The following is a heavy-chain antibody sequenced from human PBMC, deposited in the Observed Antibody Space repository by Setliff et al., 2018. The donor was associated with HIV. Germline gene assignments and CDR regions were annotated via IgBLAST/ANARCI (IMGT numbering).Heavy chain of an antibody. V-gene: IGHV1-18*01. CDR3: ARGQLDRHLRSDVPFDI. D-gene: IGHD1-1*01. J-gene: IGHJ3*02. Sequence: ASVKVSCKASSYTFTTYGFNWVRQAPGQGLEWMGWISASSDNTNYAQKFQGRVTLTTDTSTNTVYMELKSLRSDDTAVYFCARGQLDRHLRSDVPFDIWGQGTMVT. CDR1: SYTFTTYG. CDR2: ISASSDNT.